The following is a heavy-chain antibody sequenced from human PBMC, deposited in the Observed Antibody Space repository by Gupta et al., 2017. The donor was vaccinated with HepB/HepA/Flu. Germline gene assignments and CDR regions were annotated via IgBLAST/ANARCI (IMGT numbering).Heavy chain of an antibody. CDR2: VKPKRGRK. J-gene: IGHJ5*02. D-gene: IGHD3-3*01. CDR1: GYTFSDHY. CDR3: TRNVRYLEWPWTPGWFDP. V-gene: IGHV1-2*01. Sequence: QVQLVQSGAELKTPGASVKVSCTASGYTFSDHYIHSVRQAPGQGLEWLGRVKPKRGRKNFCTKFQGKGPNTNEPSNKKTQMEPIWTKSDGPAVNYCTRNVRYLEWPWTPGWFDPWGQGTLVTVSS.